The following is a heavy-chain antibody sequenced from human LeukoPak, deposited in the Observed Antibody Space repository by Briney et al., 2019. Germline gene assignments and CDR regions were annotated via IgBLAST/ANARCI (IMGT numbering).Heavy chain of an antibody. V-gene: IGHV3-48*03. CDR3: ARDQRWFRELDF. CDR1: GFTFSSSE. J-gene: IGHJ4*02. Sequence: GGSLRLSCAASGFTFSSSEMNWVRQAPGKGLEWVSYITSGGGPAYYADSVKGRFTISRDNARNSLFLQMNGLRAEDTAVYYCARDQRWFRELDFWGQGTLVTVSS. CDR2: ITSGGGPA. D-gene: IGHD3-10*01.